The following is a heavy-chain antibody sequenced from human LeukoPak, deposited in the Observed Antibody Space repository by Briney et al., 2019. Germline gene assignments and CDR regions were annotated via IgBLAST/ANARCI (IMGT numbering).Heavy chain of an antibody. CDR3: ERDYSSPFDY. D-gene: IGHD6-13*01. V-gene: IGHV3-48*04. J-gene: IGHJ4*02. CDR2: ISTDSSTI. Sequence: GGSLRLSCAASGFTFSGYSMNWVRQAPGKGLEWVSYISTDSSTIYYADSVKGRFTISRDNAKNSLYLQMSSLRVEDTAVYYCERDYSSPFDYWGQGTLVTVSS. CDR1: GFTFSGYS.